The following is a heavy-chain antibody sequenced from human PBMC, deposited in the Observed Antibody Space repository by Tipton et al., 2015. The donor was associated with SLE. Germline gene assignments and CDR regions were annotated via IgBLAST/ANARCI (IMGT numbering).Heavy chain of an antibody. Sequence: SLRLSCTVSGGSISSYYWSWIRQPAGKGLEWLGRIYTSGSTNYNPALKSRVTMPVDTSKNQFSLKLSSVTAADTAVYYCAREGVIVAAAHGTYWFDPWGQGTLVTVSS. CDR2: IYTSGST. D-gene: IGHD2-2*01. J-gene: IGHJ5*02. CDR1: GGSISSYY. V-gene: IGHV4-4*07. CDR3: AREGVIVAAAHGTYWFDP.